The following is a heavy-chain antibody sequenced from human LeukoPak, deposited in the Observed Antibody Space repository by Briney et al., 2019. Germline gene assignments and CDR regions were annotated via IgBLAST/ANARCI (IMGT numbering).Heavy chain of an antibody. CDR2: INPNSGGT. CDR1: GYTFTGYY. CDR3: ARKSGYCTNGVCYHYFDY. D-gene: IGHD2-8*01. V-gene: IGHV1-2*06. Sequence: ASVKVSCKASGYTFTGYYMHWVRQAPGQGLEWMGRINPNSGGTNYAQKFQGRVTMTRDTSISTAYMELSRLRSDDTAVYYCARKSGYCTNGVCYHYFDYWGQGTLVTVSS. J-gene: IGHJ4*02.